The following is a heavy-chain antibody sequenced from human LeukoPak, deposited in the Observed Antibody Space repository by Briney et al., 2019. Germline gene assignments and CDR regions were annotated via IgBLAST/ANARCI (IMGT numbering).Heavy chain of an antibody. CDR2: IWYDGSNK. Sequence: GGSLRLSCAASGFTFSSYGMHWVRQAPGKGLEWVAVIWYDGSNKYYADSVKGRFTISRDNSKNTLYLQMDSLRAEDTAVYYCAKDGYYGSGPLDYRGQGTPVTVSS. D-gene: IGHD3-10*01. J-gene: IGHJ4*02. CDR3: AKDGYYGSGPLDY. V-gene: IGHV3-33*06. CDR1: GFTFSSYG.